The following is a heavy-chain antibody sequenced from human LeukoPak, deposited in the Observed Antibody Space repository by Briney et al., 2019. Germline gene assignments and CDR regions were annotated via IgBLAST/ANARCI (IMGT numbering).Heavy chain of an antibody. Sequence: PGGSLRLSCAASGLTFSSYWMSWVRQAPGKGLEWVANIKQDGSEKYYVDSVKGRFTISRDNAKNSLYLQMNSLRAEDTAVYYCARSTSSSWYSVPDAFDIWGQGTMVTVSS. CDR3: ARSTSSSWYSVPDAFDI. CDR2: IKQDGSEK. D-gene: IGHD6-13*01. J-gene: IGHJ3*02. CDR1: GLTFSSYW. V-gene: IGHV3-7*01.